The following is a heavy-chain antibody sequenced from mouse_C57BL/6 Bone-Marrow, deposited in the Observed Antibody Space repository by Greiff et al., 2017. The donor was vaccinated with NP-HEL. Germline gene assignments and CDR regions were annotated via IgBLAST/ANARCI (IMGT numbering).Heavy chain of an antibody. Sequence: EVKVVESGGGLVKPGGSLKLSCAASGFTFSDYGMHWVRQAPEKGLEWVAYISSGSSTIYYADTVKGRFTISRDNAKNTLFLQMTSLRSEDTAMYYCARHYYGSSPWFAYWGQGTLVTVSA. CDR3: ARHYYGSSPWFAY. CDR2: ISSGSSTI. V-gene: IGHV5-17*01. D-gene: IGHD1-1*01. J-gene: IGHJ3*01. CDR1: GFTFSDYG.